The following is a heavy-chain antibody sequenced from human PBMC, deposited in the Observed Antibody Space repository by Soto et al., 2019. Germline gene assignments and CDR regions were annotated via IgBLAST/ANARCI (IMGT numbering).Heavy chain of an antibody. V-gene: IGHV3-64D*08. CDR1: GFTFSSYA. D-gene: IGHD5-18*01. CDR3: ARVRGGYSYGYSERLHWNYYYYGMDV. Sequence: GGSLRLSCSASGFTFSSYAMHWVRQAPGKGLEYVSAISSNGGSTYYADSVKGRFTISRDNSKNTLYLQMSSLRAEDTAVYYCARVRGGYSYGYSERLHWNYYYYGMDVWGQGTTVTVSS. J-gene: IGHJ6*02. CDR2: ISSNGGST.